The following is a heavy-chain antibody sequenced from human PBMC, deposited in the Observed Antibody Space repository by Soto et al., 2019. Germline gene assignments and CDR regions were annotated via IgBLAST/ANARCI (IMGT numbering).Heavy chain of an antibody. V-gene: IGHV5-10-1*01. CDR1: GYTFTTFW. CDR3: ARLYCTSDTCDSWFDP. D-gene: IGHD2-8*02. CDR2: IDPSDSNT. J-gene: IGHJ5*02. Sequence: PGESLKISCTGFGYTFTTFWISWVRQMPGKGLEWMGRIDPSDSNTKYSPTFQGHVSISVDKSISTAYLQWSSLKASDTAIYYCARLYCTSDTCDSWFDPWGQGTLVTVYS.